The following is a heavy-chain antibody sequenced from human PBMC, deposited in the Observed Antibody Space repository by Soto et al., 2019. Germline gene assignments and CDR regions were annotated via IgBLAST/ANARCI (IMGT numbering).Heavy chain of an antibody. CDR1: GGSISIGDFY. V-gene: IGHV4-30-4*01. CDR3: ARADDFSDRFDY. D-gene: IGHD4-17*01. CDR2: IYYSGST. Sequence: SETLCFTCTFSGGSISIGDFYWSWIRQPPGKGLELIGNIYYSGSTYYNPSLRSRAIMSVDTSQNQFSLKLSSLTAADTAVYFCARADDFSDRFDYWGQGAMVTVSS. J-gene: IGHJ4*02.